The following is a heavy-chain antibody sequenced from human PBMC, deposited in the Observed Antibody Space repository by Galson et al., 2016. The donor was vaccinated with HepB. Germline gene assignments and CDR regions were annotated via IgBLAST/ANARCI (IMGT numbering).Heavy chain of an antibody. Sequence: SLRLSCAASGFIFDDYGMHWVRQAPGKGLEWVAVVFYDDSRKYYADFVKGRFSISRDNSKSSLYLDMNSLRAEDTAVYYCVRDISSSHFDLWGRGTLVTVTS. V-gene: IGHV3-33*08. CDR1: GFIFDDYG. J-gene: IGHJ2*01. D-gene: IGHD2-2*01. CDR2: VFYDDSRK. CDR3: VRDISSSHFDL.